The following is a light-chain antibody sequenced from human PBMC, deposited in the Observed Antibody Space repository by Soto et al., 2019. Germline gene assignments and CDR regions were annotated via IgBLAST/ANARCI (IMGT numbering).Light chain of an antibody. Sequence: EIVMTQSPATLSVSPGERATLSCRASQSVNSNLAWYQQKPGQAPRLLIYGASTRATGIPARFSGSGSGTEFTLTISGLQSEDFAVYYCQQYNDWPPWTFGQGTKVEIK. CDR2: GAS. CDR3: QQYNDWPPWT. CDR1: QSVNSN. J-gene: IGKJ1*01. V-gene: IGKV3-15*01.